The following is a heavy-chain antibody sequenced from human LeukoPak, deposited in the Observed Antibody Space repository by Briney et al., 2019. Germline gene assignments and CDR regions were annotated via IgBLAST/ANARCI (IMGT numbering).Heavy chain of an antibody. CDR3: AREGSGSYSYFDY. CDR1: GGSISSYY. D-gene: IGHD1-26*01. J-gene: IGHJ4*02. V-gene: IGHV4-59*01. CDR2: IYYSGST. Sequence: SETLSLTCTVSGGSISSYYWSWLRQPPGKGREGLGYIYYSGSTNYNPSLKSRVTISVDTSKNQFSLKLSSVTAADTAVYYCAREGSGSYSYFDYRGQGTLVTVSS.